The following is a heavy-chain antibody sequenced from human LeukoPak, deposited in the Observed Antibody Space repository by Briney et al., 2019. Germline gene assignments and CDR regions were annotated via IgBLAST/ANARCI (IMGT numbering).Heavy chain of an antibody. V-gene: IGHV4-34*01. CDR2: INHSGST. Sequence: TLSLTCAVYGGSFSGYYWSWIRQPPGEGLEWIGEINHSGSTNYNPSLKSRVTISADTSKNQFSLKLSSVTAADTAVYYCAPKDSSGYYTDAFDIWGQGTMVSVSS. CDR3: APKDSSGYYTDAFDI. D-gene: IGHD3-22*01. J-gene: IGHJ3*02. CDR1: GGSFSGYY.